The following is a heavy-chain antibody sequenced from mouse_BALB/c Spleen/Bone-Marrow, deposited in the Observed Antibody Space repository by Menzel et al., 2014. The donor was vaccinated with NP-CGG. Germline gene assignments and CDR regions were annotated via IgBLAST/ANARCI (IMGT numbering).Heavy chain of an antibody. Sequence: VQLKESGTALARPGASVKMSCKASGYTFTSYWMHWVKQRPGQGLEWIGAIYPGNSDTSYNQKFKGKAKLTAVTSTSTAYMELSSLTNEDSAVYYCTRFLYGSSFYYAMDYWGQGTSVTVSS. CDR3: TRFLYGSSFYYAMDY. CDR2: IYPGNSDT. D-gene: IGHD1-1*01. V-gene: IGHV1-5*01. CDR1: GYTFTSYW. J-gene: IGHJ4*01.